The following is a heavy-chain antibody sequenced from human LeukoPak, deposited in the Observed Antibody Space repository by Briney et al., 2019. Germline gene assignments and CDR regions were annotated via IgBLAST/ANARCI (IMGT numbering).Heavy chain of an antibody. CDR3: AGRTTAGRCFDY. D-gene: IGHD6-13*01. J-gene: IGHJ4*02. V-gene: IGHV3-11*01. Sequence: PGGSLRLSCAVSGFTFSDYYMSWIRQAPGKGLEWVSFISSGGSTISHADSVKGRFTISRDNAENSLYLQMNSLRAEDTAVYYCAGRTTAGRCFDYWGQGTLVTVSS. CDR1: GFTFSDYY. CDR2: ISSGGSTI.